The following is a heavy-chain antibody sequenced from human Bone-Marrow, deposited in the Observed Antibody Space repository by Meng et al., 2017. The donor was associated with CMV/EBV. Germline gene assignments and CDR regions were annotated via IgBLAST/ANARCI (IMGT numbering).Heavy chain of an antibody. J-gene: IGHJ6*02. CDR3: ARRGEEVVPANNHYYYGMDV. CDR2: IIPILGIA. D-gene: IGHD2-2*01. CDR1: GGTFSSYA. V-gene: IGHV1-69*10. Sequence: SAKVSCKASGGTFSSYAISWVRQAPGQGLEWMGGIIPILGIANYAQKFQGRVTITADKSTSTAYMELSSLRSEDTAVYYCARRGEEVVPANNHYYYGMDVWGQGTTVTVSS.